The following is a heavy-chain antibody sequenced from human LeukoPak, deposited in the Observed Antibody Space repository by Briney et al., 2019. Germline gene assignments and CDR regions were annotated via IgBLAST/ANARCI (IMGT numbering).Heavy chain of an antibody. V-gene: IGHV3-23*01. Sequence: GGSLRLSCAASGFTFNTYSLIWVRQAPGKGLEWVSAISGSGGSTYYADSVKGRFTISRDNSKNTLYLQMNSLRAEDTAVYYCAKAKYYDILTGPDYWGQGTLVTVSS. D-gene: IGHD3-9*01. CDR3: AKAKYYDILTGPDY. CDR1: GFTFNTYS. CDR2: ISGSGGST. J-gene: IGHJ4*02.